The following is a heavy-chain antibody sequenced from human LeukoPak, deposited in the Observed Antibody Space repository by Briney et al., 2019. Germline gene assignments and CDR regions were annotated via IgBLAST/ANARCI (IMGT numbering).Heavy chain of an antibody. CDR2: ISAYNGNT. D-gene: IGHD3-9*01. Sequence: ASVKVSCKASGYTFTSYGISWVRQAPGQGLEWMGWISAYNGNTNYAQKLQGRVTMTTDTSTSTAYMELRSLRSDDTAVYYCARDLPLEDDILTGSPPYYFDYWGQGTLVTVSS. J-gene: IGHJ4*02. CDR1: GYTFTSYG. V-gene: IGHV1-18*01. CDR3: ARDLPLEDDILTGSPPYYFDY.